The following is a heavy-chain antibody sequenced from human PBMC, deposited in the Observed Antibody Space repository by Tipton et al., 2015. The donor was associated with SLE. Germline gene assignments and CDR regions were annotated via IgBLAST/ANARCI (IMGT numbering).Heavy chain of an antibody. J-gene: IGHJ4*02. V-gene: IGHV4-59*11. D-gene: IGHD3-10*01. CDR2: INYSGST. CDR3: ARSPYGSGNYDY. CDR1: GGSISSHY. Sequence: LRLSCTVSGGSISSHYWSWIRQPPGKGLEWIGYINYSGSTNYNPSLKSRVTISVDTSKNHFSLKLSSVTAADTAVYYCARSPYGSGNYDYWGQGTLVTVSS.